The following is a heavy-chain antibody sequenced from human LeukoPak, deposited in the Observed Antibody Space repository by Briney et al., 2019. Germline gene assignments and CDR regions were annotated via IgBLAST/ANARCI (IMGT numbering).Heavy chain of an antibody. CDR2: ITSDSGYV. J-gene: IGHJ4*02. CDR1: GFIFEDYA. V-gene: IGHV3-9*03. Sequence: GGSLRLSCTVSGFIFEDYAMHWVRQVPGKGLEWVSSITSDSGYVAYADSVKGRFSISRDNAKNSLYLQMNSLRTEDMAVYYCVQDSYAISSSGSTFASWGQGTLVTVSS. D-gene: IGHD2-2*01. CDR3: VQDSYAISSSGSTFAS.